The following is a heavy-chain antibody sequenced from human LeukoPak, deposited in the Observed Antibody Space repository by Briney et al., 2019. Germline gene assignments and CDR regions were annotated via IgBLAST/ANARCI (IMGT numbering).Heavy chain of an antibody. CDR2: MFHAGNT. V-gene: IGHV4-38-2*01. CDR1: GYSISSGYR. CDR3: ARTRYCSGEHCFSPELLDT. J-gene: IGHJ5*02. Sequence: SETLSLTCAVSGYSISSGYRWGWVRQPPGKGLEWIGSMFHAGNTYYNPSLKSRVTMSIDTSMHQFSLNLTSVTAADTAVYYCARTRYCSGEHCFSPELLDTWRQGPLVPVSS. D-gene: IGHD2-15*01.